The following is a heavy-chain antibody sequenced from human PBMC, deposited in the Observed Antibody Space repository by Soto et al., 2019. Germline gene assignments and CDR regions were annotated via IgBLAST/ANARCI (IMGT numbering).Heavy chain of an antibody. CDR3: ARDPGIAAAGINFAY. D-gene: IGHD6-13*01. CDR2: ISHDGSNK. CDR1: GFTFSSYA. J-gene: IGHJ4*02. V-gene: IGHV3-30-3*01. Sequence: QVQLVESGGGVVQPGRSLRLSCAASGFTFSSYAMHWVRQAPGKGLEWVAVISHDGSNKYYADSVKGRFTISRDNSKNTLYLQMNSLRAEDTAVYYCARDPGIAAAGINFAYWGQGTLVTVSS.